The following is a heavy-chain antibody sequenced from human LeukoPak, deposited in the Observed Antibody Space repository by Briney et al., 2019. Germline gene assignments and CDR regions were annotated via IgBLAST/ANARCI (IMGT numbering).Heavy chain of an antibody. Sequence: PSETLSLTCTVSGGSIITGNYYWTWIRQPAGMGLEWIGRIHSSGTTYYSPSFKSRVTISADTSKNQFFLKVNFVTAADTAVYYCVRGGSAAGVFFDYWGQGIQATVSS. D-gene: IGHD6-13*01. V-gene: IGHV4-61*02. CDR3: VRGGSAAGVFFDY. CDR1: GGSIITGNYY. CDR2: IHSSGTT. J-gene: IGHJ4*02.